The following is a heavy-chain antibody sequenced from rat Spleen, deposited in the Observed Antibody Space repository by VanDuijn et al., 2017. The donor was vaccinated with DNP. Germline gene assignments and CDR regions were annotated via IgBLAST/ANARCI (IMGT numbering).Heavy chain of an antibody. J-gene: IGHJ2*01. CDR1: GFTFSSYA. Sequence: EVQLVESGGGLVQPGRSLKLSCAASGFTFSSYAMAWVRQAPTKGLEWVASLSTGGDKSAYRDSVKGRFIIFRDDAKNTQYLQMDSLRSEDTATYYFTTAGAWYFDYWGQGVMVTVSS. CDR2: LSTGGDKS. CDR3: TTAGAWYFDY. D-gene: IGHD1-11*01. V-gene: IGHV5S13*01.